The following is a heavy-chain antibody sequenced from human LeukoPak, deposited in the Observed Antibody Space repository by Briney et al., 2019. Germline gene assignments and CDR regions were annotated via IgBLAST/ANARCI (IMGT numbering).Heavy chain of an antibody. D-gene: IGHD1-26*01. Sequence: SETLSLTCTVSGDSISSSSYFWAWIRQPPGKGLEWIASISYSGSTYYNPSLKSRVTISVDTSKNQFSLKLRSVTAADTTMYYCARLVGATGGLDYWGQGTLVTVSS. CDR1: GDSISSSSYF. CDR3: ARLVGATGGLDY. V-gene: IGHV4-39*01. J-gene: IGHJ4*02. CDR2: ISYSGST.